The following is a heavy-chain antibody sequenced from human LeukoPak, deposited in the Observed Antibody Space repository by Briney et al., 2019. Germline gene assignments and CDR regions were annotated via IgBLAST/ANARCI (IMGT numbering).Heavy chain of an antibody. Sequence: SVKVSCKASGGTFSSYAISWVRQAPGQGLEWMGGIIPIFGTANYAQKFQGRVTITADESTSTAYMELSSLRSEDTAVYYCARGTASSSGEYDYWGQGTLVTASS. V-gene: IGHV1-69*13. CDR3: ARGTASSSGEYDY. D-gene: IGHD6-6*01. CDR1: GGTFSSYA. J-gene: IGHJ4*02. CDR2: IIPIFGTA.